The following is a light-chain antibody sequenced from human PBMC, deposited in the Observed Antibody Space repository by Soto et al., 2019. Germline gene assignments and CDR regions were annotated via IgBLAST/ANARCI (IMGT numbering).Light chain of an antibody. V-gene: IGLV1-47*01. J-gene: IGLJ2*01. CDR1: SSNIGSNY. CDR3: AAWDDSLSGL. CDR2: RNN. Sequence: QSVLTQPPSVSGTPGQRVTISCSGRSSNIGSNYVYWYQQLPGTAPKLLIYRNNQRPSGVPDRFSGSKSGTSASLAISGLRSEDEADYYCAAWDDSLSGLFGGGTKLTVL.